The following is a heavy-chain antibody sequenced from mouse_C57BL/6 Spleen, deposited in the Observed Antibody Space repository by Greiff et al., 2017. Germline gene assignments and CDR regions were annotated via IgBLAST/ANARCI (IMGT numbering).Heavy chain of an antibody. CDR1: GYTFTSYW. CDR3: ARYHGSGYFDV. D-gene: IGHD1-1*01. V-gene: IGHV1-7*01. CDR2: INPSSGYT. J-gene: IGHJ1*03. Sequence: SGAELAKPGASVKLSCKASGYTFTSYWMHWVKQRPGQGLEWIGYINPSSGYTKYNQKFKDKAKLTTDKSSSTAYMQLSSLAYEDSSDYYCARYHGSGYFDVWGTGTTVTVSS.